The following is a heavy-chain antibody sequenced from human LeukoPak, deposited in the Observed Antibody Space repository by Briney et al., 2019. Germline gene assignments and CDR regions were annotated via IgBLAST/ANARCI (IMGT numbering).Heavy chain of an antibody. Sequence: GGSLRLSCAASGFTFTSYWMTWVRQAPGKGLEWVANIQQDGSEKNYVDSAKGRCTISRDNTKNSLYLQMNSLRAEDTAVYYCAGAAGWEQAYWGQGTQVTVPS. V-gene: IGHV3-7*01. CDR2: IQQDGSEK. D-gene: IGHD1-26*01. J-gene: IGHJ4*02. CDR1: GFTFTSYW. CDR3: AGAAGWEQAY.